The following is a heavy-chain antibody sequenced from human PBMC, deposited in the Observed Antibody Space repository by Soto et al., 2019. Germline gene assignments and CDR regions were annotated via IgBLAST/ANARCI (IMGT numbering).Heavy chain of an antibody. CDR1: GGTFSSYA. CDR2: IIPIFGTA. Sequence: QVQLVQSGAEVKKPGSSVKVSCKASGGTFSSYAISWVRQAPGQGLEWMGGIIPIFGTANYAQKFQGRVTMTRNTSISTAYMELSSLRSEDTAVYYCASGVVIAVAGSSHGMDVWGQGTTVTVSS. D-gene: IGHD6-19*01. CDR3: ASGVVIAVAGSSHGMDV. J-gene: IGHJ6*02. V-gene: IGHV1-69*05.